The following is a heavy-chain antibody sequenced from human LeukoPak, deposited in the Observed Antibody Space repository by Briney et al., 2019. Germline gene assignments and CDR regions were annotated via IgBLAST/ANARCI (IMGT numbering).Heavy chain of an antibody. D-gene: IGHD3-10*01. CDR2: IYYSGNT. V-gene: IGHV4-39*02. J-gene: IGHJ4*02. Sequence: SETLSLTCTVSGGSLSSSSYYWGWIRQPPGKGREWIGTIYYSGNTYYNPSLRSRVTISVDTSKNQFSLKLSSVTAADTAVYYCARDSLVIRGVIISWGQGTLATVSS. CDR1: GGSLSSSSYY. CDR3: ARDSLVIRGVIIS.